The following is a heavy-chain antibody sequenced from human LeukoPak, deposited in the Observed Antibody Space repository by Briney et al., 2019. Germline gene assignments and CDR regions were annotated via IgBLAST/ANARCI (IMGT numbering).Heavy chain of an antibody. Sequence: GGSLRLSCAASGFTFDDYGMSWVRQAPGKGLEWVSSINWNGGSTGYADSVKGRFTISRDDAKNSLYLQMNSLRAEDTALYYCARVSDISVAAYFDYWGQGTLVTVSS. V-gene: IGHV3-20*04. CDR3: ARVSDISVAAYFDY. D-gene: IGHD6-19*01. J-gene: IGHJ4*02. CDR2: INWNGGST. CDR1: GFTFDDYG.